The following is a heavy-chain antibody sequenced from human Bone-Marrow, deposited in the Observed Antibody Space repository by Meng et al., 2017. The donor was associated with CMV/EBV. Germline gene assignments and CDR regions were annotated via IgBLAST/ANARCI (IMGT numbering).Heavy chain of an antibody. CDR2: IDYDGSSA. J-gene: IGHJ5*02. CDR3: ERVATLSTIPWFDP. Sequence: GGSLRLSCAVTGFTFSDYWMHWVRQAPGKGLVWVSRIDYDGSSATYADSVKGRFTISRDNAKNTLYLQMNSLTAEDTAVYYCERVATLSTIPWFDPWGQGTLVTVSS. V-gene: IGHV3-74*01. CDR1: GFTFSDYW. D-gene: IGHD3-3*01.